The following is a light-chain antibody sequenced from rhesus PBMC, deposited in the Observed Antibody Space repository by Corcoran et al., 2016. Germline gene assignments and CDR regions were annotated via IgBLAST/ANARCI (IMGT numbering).Light chain of an antibody. Sequence: DIQMTQSPSSLSASVGDTVTITCRASQGISNNLSWFQQKPGKATKLLIYVASSLESGVPSRFSGSGSGTEFTPPISSLQPDDFDTYYCLQHDIYPLTFGGGTKVEI. V-gene: IGKV1-28*02. CDR3: LQHDIYPLT. J-gene: IGKJ4*01. CDR1: QGISNN. CDR2: VAS.